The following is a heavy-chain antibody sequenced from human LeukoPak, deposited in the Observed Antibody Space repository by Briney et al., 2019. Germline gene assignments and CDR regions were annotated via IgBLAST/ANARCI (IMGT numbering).Heavy chain of an antibody. Sequence: GGSLRLSCAASGFTFSSYSMNWVRQAPGKGLEWVSAISGSGGSTYYADSVKGRFTISRDNSKNTLYLQMNSLRAEDTAVYYCAKDPQDSSGWSQWTGRVGEYFQHWGQGTLVTVSS. CDR2: ISGSGGST. CDR3: AKDPQDSSGWSQWTGRVGEYFQH. CDR1: GFTFSSYS. D-gene: IGHD6-19*01. V-gene: IGHV3-23*01. J-gene: IGHJ1*01.